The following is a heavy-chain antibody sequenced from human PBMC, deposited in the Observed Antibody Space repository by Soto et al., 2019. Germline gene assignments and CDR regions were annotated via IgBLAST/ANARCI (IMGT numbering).Heavy chain of an antibody. CDR3: ARDLSSTVAPP. J-gene: IGHJ4*02. V-gene: IGHV1-69*13. Sequence: ASVKVSCKTSGGTFSSYAISWVRQAPGQGLEWMGGIIPIFGTANYAQKFQGRVTITADESTSTAYMELSSLRSEDTAVYYCARDLSSTVAPPWGQGTLVTVSS. CDR1: GGTFSSYA. CDR2: IIPIFGTA. D-gene: IGHD4-17*01.